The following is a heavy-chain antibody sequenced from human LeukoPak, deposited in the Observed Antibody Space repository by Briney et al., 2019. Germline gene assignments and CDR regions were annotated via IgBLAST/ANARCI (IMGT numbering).Heavy chain of an antibody. CDR3: ARDSSGFPRDASDY. V-gene: IGHV3-23*01. Sequence: GGSLRLSCAASGFTFSSYAMSWVRQAPGKGLEWVSAISGSGGSTYYADSVKGRFTISRDNSRNTLYLQMNSLRAEDTAVYYCARDSSGFPRDASDYWGQGTLVTVSS. CDR2: ISGSGGST. J-gene: IGHJ4*02. D-gene: IGHD3-22*01. CDR1: GFTFSSYA.